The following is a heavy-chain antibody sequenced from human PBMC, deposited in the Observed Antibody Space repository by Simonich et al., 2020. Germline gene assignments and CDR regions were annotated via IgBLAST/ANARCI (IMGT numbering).Heavy chain of an antibody. CDR2: INPDSGGT. CDR1: GYTFTSYY. D-gene: IGHD7-27*01. V-gene: IGHV1-2*02. J-gene: IGHJ3*02. Sequence: QVQLVQSGAELKKPGASVKVSCKASGYTFTSYYMHGVRQAPGQGLEGMGWINPDSGGTNYARKFQGRVNMTRDTSISTAYMELSRLRSDDTAVYYWARGRLTGDKGAFDIWGQGTMVTVSS. CDR3: ARGRLTGDKGAFDI.